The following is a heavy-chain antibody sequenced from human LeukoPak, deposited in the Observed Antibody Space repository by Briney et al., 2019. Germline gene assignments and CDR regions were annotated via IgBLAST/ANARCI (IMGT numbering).Heavy chain of an antibody. CDR1: GGSFSGYY. CDR2: IYYSGST. Sequence: PSETLSLTCAVYGGSFSGYYWGWIRQPPGKGLEWIGSIYYSGSTYYNPSLKSRVTISVDTSKNQFSLKLSSVTAADTAVYYRARQYDSSFYAFGIWGQGTMVTVSS. J-gene: IGHJ3*02. V-gene: IGHV4-39*01. CDR3: ARQYDSSFYAFGI. D-gene: IGHD3-22*01.